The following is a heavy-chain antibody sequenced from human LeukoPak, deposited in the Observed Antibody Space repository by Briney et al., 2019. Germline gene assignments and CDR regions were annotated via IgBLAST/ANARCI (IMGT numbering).Heavy chain of an antibody. D-gene: IGHD1-26*01. CDR3: ARLRYSGLDY. Sequence: AASVKVSCKASGYTFTGYYMHWVRQAPGQGLEWMGWIHPDSGNTDYAQKFQDRLTMTRETSTTTAYMELSSLRSEDTAVYYCARLRYSGLDYWGQGSLVTISS. CDR2: IHPDSGNT. CDR1: GYTFTGYY. V-gene: IGHV1-8*02. J-gene: IGHJ4*02.